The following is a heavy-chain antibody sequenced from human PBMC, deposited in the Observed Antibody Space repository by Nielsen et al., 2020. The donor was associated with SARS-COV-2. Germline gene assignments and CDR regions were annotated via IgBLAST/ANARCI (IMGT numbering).Heavy chain of an antibody. J-gene: IGHJ6*02. V-gene: IGHV4-39*01. CDR1: GGSISSSSYY. CDR2: IYYSGST. CDR3: ARHYVMGDFWSGYLIYYYGMDV. Sequence: SETLFLTCTVSGGSISSSSYYWGWIRQPPGKGLEWIGSIYYSGSTYYNPSLKSRVTISVDTSKNQFSLKLSSVTAADTAVYYCARHYVMGDFWSGYLIYYYGMDVWGQGTTVTVSS. D-gene: IGHD3-3*01.